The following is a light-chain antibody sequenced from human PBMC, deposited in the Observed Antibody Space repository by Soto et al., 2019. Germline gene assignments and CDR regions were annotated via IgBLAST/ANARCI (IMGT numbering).Light chain of an antibody. CDR2: GTS. J-gene: IGKJ1*01. V-gene: IGKV3-20*01. CDR3: QQFGKSPWT. CDR1: QSVPSTY. Sequence: VLSQSPGILSFSPGDRATLSCRASQSVPSTYFAWYQQKSGQPPRLLISGTSNRATGIPDRFSGSGSGRDFTLTISRLEPGDFAVYFCQQFGKSPWTFGQGSKVDIX.